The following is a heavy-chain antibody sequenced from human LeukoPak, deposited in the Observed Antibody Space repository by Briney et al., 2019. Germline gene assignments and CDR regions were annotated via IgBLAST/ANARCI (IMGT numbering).Heavy chain of an antibody. CDR3: AREPTVTTSGY. CDR1: GFSFSSYG. CDR2: ISSRSSSI. V-gene: IGHV3-21*01. J-gene: IGHJ4*02. Sequence: GGSLRLSCAASGFSFSSYGMNWVRQAPGKGLEWVSSISSRSSSIYYADSVKGRFTISRDDAKNSLHLQMNSLRAEDTAMYYCAREPTVTTSGYWGQGTLVTASS. D-gene: IGHD4-17*01.